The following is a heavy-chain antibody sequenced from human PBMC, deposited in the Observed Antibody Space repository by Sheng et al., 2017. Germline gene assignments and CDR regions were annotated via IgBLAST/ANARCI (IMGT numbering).Heavy chain of an antibody. CDR3: ARDYYGSGSRFDS. V-gene: IGHV3-11*05. J-gene: IGHJ5*01. CDR1: GFSFSEYY. D-gene: IGHD3-10*01. CDR2: ISSRSSYT. Sequence: QVQLVESGGGLVKPGGSLRLSCEVSGFSFSEYYMSWIRQAPGKGLEWVSYISSRSSYTNYRDSVKGRFTISRDNARKSLFLQMNSLRAEDTAVYYCARDYYGSGSRFDSWGQGTLVTVSS.